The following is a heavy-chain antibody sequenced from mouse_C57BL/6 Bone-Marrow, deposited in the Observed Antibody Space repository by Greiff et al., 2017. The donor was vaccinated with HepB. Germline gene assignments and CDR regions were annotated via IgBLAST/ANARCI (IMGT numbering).Heavy chain of an antibody. D-gene: IGHD2-5*01. J-gene: IGHJ4*01. CDR1: GFTFSDAW. V-gene: IGHV6-6*01. Sequence: EVKLEESGGGLVQPGGSMKLSCAASGFTFSDAWMDWVRQSPEKGLEWVAEIRNKANNNATYYAESVKGRFTISRDDSKISVYLQMNSLRAEDTCIYYCARGYSNSMDYWGQGTSVTVSS. CDR2: IRNKANNNAT. CDR3: ARGYSNSMDY.